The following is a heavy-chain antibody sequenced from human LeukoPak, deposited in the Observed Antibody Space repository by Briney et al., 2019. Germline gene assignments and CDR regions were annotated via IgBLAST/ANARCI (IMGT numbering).Heavy chain of an antibody. V-gene: IGHV3-21*01. J-gene: IGHJ4*02. CDR3: ARFWVTSSYFDY. CDR2: ISSSSSYK. CDR1: GFIFSSYS. Sequence: GGSLRLSCAASGFIFSSYSMNWVRQAPGKGLEWVSAISSSSSYKYYADSVKGRFTISRDNAKNSLYLQMNSLRAEDTAVYYCARFWVTSSYFDYWGQGTLVTVSS. D-gene: IGHD2-21*02.